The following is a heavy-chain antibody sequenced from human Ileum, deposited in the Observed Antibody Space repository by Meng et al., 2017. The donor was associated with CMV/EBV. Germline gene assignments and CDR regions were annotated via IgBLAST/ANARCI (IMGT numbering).Heavy chain of an antibody. CDR2: KKYSRTA. J-gene: IGHJ3*01. Sequence: QAHLQGSGPLLGMPAPTLPLTLTVSVAASSNDNYCWCWIRQQPGKGREFLSYKKYSRTAYYSPSLQNRLSISFVTTTNQFSLHRISMTAADTAVYYCAREVITPAESYGLDVWGQGTMVTVSS. V-gene: IGHV4-31*03. CDR1: VAASSNDNYC. CDR3: AREVITPAESYGLDV. D-gene: IGHD5-18*01.